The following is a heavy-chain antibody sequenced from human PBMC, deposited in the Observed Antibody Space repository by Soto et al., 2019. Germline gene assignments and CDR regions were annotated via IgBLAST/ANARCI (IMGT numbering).Heavy chain of an antibody. D-gene: IGHD2-2*01. CDR2: IDWDDDK. Sequence: SGPTLVKPTQTLTLTCTFSGFSLSTSGMCVSWIRQPPGKALEWLARIDWDDDKYYSTSLKTRLTISKDTSKNQVVLTMTNMDPVDTATYYCARPSSCYDGYYYYYMDVWGKGTTVTVSS. V-gene: IGHV2-70*11. J-gene: IGHJ6*03. CDR1: GFSLSTSGMC. CDR3: ARPSSCYDGYYYYYMDV.